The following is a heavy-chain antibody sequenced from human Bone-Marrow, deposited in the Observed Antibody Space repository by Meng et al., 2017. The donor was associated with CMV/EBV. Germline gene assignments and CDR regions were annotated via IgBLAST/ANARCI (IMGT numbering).Heavy chain of an antibody. Sequence: GESLKISCTASGFTFSSYAMHWVRQAPGKGLEWVAVISYDGSNKYYADSVKGRFTISRDNSKNTLYLQMNSLRAEDTAVYYCARSRRWLQLPLDYWGQGTRVTVSS. V-gene: IGHV3-30*04. J-gene: IGHJ4*02. CDR3: ARSRRWLQLPLDY. CDR1: GFTFSSYA. CDR2: ISYDGSNK. D-gene: IGHD5-24*01.